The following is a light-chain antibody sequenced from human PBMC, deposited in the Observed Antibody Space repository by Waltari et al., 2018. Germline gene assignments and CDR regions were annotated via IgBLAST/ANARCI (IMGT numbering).Light chain of an antibody. CDR1: SSNIGSQY. CDR3: ASWDDRLSGWL. Sequence: QSVLTQTPSASGTPGQRVTISCSGSSSNIGSQYVYWYQRLPGTAPKLLIYKNGQRPSVVPARFSGSKSGTSASLAISGLRSEDEADYYCASWDDRLSGWLFGGGTKLTAL. J-gene: IGLJ3*02. V-gene: IGLV1-47*01. CDR2: KNG.